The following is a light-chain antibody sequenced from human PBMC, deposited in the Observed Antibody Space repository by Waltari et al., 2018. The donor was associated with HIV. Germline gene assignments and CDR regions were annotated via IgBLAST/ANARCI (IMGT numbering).Light chain of an antibody. J-gene: IGLJ1*01. Sequence: QSALTQPASASGAPGQSITISCTGTTRDVGGYDYVSWYQQHPGKDPKLIIYDVTHRTSGISKRVSGAKSRNTASLTISPLQAENEADYYCNSYTHTSTHVFGTVIKATDL. CDR1: TRDVGGYDY. CDR2: DVT. CDR3: NSYTHTSTHV. V-gene: IGLV2-14*03.